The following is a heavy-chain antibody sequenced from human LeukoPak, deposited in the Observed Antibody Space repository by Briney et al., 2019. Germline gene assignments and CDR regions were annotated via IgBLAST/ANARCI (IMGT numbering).Heavy chain of an antibody. CDR3: ARQRRGYSSSWPLFDY. CDR2: IYPGDSDT. V-gene: IGHV5-51*01. CDR1: GSRFTSYW. J-gene: IGHJ4*02. D-gene: IGHD6-13*01. Sequence: GESLKISCKGSGSRFTSYWIGWVRQLPGKGLEWMGIIYPGDSDTRYSPSFQGQVTISADKSISTAYLQWSSLKASDTAMYYCARQRRGYSSSWPLFDYWGQGTLVTVSS.